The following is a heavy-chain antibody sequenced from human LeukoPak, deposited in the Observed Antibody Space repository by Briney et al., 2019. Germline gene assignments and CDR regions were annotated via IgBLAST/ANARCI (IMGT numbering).Heavy chain of an antibody. J-gene: IGHJ4*02. V-gene: IGHV3-23*01. CDR2: ISDSGGST. D-gene: IGHD5-12*01. Sequence: GGSLRLSCAASGFTFSSYAMSWVRQAPGKGLEWVSAISDSGGSTYYADSVKGRFTISRDNSKNTMYLQMNSLRAEDTAVYYCAKNRGYSGYDSDYWGQGTLVTVSS. CDR3: AKNRGYSGYDSDY. CDR1: GFTFSSYA.